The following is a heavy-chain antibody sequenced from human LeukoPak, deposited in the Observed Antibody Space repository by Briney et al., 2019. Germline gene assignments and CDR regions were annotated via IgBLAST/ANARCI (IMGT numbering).Heavy chain of an antibody. V-gene: IGHV1-2*02. D-gene: IGHD5-12*01. Sequence: ASVKISCKASGYTFTGYYMRWVRQAPGQGLEWMGWINPNSGVTNYAQKFQGRVTMTRDTSISTAYMELSRLRSDDTAVYYCAREGLAPPSDGYSGYDSFHSYYYYGMDVWGQGTTVTVSS. J-gene: IGHJ6*02. CDR2: INPNSGVT. CDR1: GYTFTGYY. CDR3: AREGLAPPSDGYSGYDSFHSYYYYGMDV.